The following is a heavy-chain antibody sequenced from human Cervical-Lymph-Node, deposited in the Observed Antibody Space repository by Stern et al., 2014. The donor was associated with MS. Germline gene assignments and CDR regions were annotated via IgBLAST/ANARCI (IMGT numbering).Heavy chain of an antibody. V-gene: IGHV5-51*01. J-gene: IGHJ5*02. CDR3: ARWVGEEYRNWIDP. D-gene: IGHD1-1*01. Sequence: EVQLVESGPEVKKPGESLKISCKGSGYHFTSYWIAWVRHMPGQGLEWMGTIYPGDSETRYSPSFQGRVTISTDKDITTAYLQWHSLKASDTAIYYCARWVGEEYRNWIDPWGQGTLVTVSS. CDR1: GYHFTSYW. CDR2: IYPGDSET.